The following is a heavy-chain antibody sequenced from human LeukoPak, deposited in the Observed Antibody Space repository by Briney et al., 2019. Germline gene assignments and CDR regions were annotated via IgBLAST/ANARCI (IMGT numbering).Heavy chain of an antibody. CDR2: IYHSGST. V-gene: IGHV4-30-2*01. Sequence: ASQTLSLTCTVSGGSISSGGYYWSWIRQPPGKGLEWIGYIYHSGSTYYNPSLKSRVTISIDTSKNQFSLNLRSVTAADTAVYSCARGPSSWKFDPWGQGTLVTVSS. CDR3: ARGPSSWKFDP. CDR1: GGSISSGGYY. D-gene: IGHD6-13*01. J-gene: IGHJ5*02.